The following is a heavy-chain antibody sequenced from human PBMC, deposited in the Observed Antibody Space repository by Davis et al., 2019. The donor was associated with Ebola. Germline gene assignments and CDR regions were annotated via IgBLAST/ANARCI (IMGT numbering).Heavy chain of an antibody. V-gene: IGHV4-30-4*01. D-gene: IGHD1-1*01. Sequence: LRLSCTVSGGSISSGDYYWSWIRQPPGKGLEWIGYIYYSGSTYYNPSLKSRVTISVDRSKNQFSLKLSSVTAADTAVYYCARASWLGTGAYEWGQGTLVTVSS. CDR3: ARASWLGTGAYE. CDR1: GGSISSGDYY. J-gene: IGHJ4*02. CDR2: IYYSGST.